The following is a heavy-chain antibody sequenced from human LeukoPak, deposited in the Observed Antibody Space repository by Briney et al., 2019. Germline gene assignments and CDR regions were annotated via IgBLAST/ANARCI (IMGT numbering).Heavy chain of an antibody. CDR1: GGSISSYY. V-gene: IGHV4-59*01. CDR3: ARASYSSGWLPFDY. J-gene: IGHJ4*02. CDR2: IYYTGNT. Sequence: SETLSPTCTVSGGSISSYYWTWIRQPPGKGLEWIGHIYYTGNTNYNPSLKSRVTISVDTSKNQFSLKLSSVTAADTAVYYCARASYSSGWLPFDYWGQGTLVTVSS. D-gene: IGHD6-19*01.